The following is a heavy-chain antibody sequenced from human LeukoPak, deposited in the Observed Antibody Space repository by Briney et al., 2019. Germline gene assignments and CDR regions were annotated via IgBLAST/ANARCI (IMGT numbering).Heavy chain of an antibody. J-gene: IGHJ4*02. CDR3: AREVTTGIASAGRVDY. Sequence: SETLSLTCTVSGGSISSYYWSWIRQPAGKGLEWIGRIYTSGSTNYNPSLKSRVTMSVDTSKNQFSLRLSSVTAADAAVYYCAREVTTGIASAGRVDYWDQGTLVTVSS. D-gene: IGHD6-13*01. CDR2: IYTSGST. CDR1: GGSISSYY. V-gene: IGHV4-4*07.